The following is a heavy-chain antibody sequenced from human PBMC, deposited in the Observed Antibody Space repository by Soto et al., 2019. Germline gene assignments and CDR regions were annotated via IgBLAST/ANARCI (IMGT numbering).Heavy chain of an antibody. CDR3: ARSVAVPGAHIDY. D-gene: IGHD6-19*01. J-gene: IGHJ4*02. Sequence: SETLSLTCSVSGGPISGSYWSWIRQSPGKGLEWLGYVYYTGSTNYRPSLRSRVSISVDTSKNEFSLRLSSVTAADTAVYFCARSVAVPGAHIDYWGQGTQVTVSS. CDR2: VYYTGST. V-gene: IGHV4-59*01. CDR1: GGPISGSY.